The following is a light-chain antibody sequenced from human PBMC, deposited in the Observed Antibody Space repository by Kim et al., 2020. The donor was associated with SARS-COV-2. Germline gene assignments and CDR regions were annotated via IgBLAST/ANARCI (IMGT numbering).Light chain of an antibody. V-gene: IGLV3-1*01. CDR2: QDK. Sequence: SVFPGQTANITCSGDKLGEKYTSWYQQRPGQAPILIIYQDKKRPSGNPERFSGSNSGDTATLTISGTQAMDEADYYCQAWDSNTEVFGGGTQLTVL. CDR3: QAWDSNTEV. J-gene: IGLJ3*02. CDR1: KLGEKY.